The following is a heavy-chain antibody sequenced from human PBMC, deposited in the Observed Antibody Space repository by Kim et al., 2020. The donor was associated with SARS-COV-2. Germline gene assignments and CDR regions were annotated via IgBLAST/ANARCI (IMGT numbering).Heavy chain of an antibody. D-gene: IGHD3-22*01. Sequence: SETLSLTCAVYGGSFSDYYWSWIRQPPGKGLEWIGEINHSGSTSYNASLKSRVTISVDTSKNQFSLKLNSVTAADTAVYYCARGTRKITMIVVVITSESVYFDYWGQGTLVTVSS. CDR3: ARGTRKITMIVVVITSESVYFDY. V-gene: IGHV4-34*01. CDR2: INHSGST. J-gene: IGHJ4*02. CDR1: GGSFSDYY.